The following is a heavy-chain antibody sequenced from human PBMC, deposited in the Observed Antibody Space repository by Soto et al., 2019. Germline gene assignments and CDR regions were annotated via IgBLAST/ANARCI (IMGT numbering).Heavy chain of an antibody. J-gene: IGHJ3*02. Sequence: GASVKVSCKASGYPFTGFYLHWVRQAPGQGLEWMGWINPNSGGTNYAPKFQGRVTLTRDTSITTAYMELNRLGSDDTAVYYCAILASIKFFAPGGPFDIWGQGTAVT. V-gene: IGHV1-2*02. CDR1: GYPFTGFY. CDR2: INPNSGGT. CDR3: AILASIKFFAPGGPFDI. D-gene: IGHD3-16*01.